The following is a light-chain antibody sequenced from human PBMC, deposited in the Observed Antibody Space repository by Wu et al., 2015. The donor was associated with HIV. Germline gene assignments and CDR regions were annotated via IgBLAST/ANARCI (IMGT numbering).Light chain of an antibody. CDR1: QSISGW. CDR2: RAS. V-gene: IGKV1-5*03. J-gene: IGKJ1*01. CDR3: QYYNTQFSGGT. Sequence: DIQMTQSPSTLSASVGDRVTITCRASQSISGWLAWYQHKPGKAPKLLMSRASTLESGVPSRFSGSGSGTEFTLTISSLQPDDFATYYCQYYNTQFSGGTFGQGTKVEV.